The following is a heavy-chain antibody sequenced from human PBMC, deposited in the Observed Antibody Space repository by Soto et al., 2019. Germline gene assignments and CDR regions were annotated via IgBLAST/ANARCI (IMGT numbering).Heavy chain of an antibody. Sequence: ASVQVSCKASGYTFTSYGISWVREAPGQGLEWMGWISAYNGNTNYAQKLQGRVTMTTDTSTSTAYMELRSLRSDDTAVYYCARGLYSGWYFDYWGQGTLVTVSS. CDR1: GYTFTSYG. CDR3: ARGLYSGWYFDY. D-gene: IGHD6-19*01. J-gene: IGHJ4*02. CDR2: ISAYNGNT. V-gene: IGHV1-18*01.